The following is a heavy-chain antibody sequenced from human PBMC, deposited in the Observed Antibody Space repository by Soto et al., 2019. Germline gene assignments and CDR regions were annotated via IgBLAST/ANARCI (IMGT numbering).Heavy chain of an antibody. D-gene: IGHD3-3*01. V-gene: IGHV4-59*03. J-gene: IGHJ4*02. CDR2: IYHTGTT. CDR3: TTRAHDF. CDR1: GGSISSYY. Sequence: SETLSLTCTVSGGSISSYYWSWIRQPPGKGLEWIGFIYHTGTTYSISSLKSRVTMSLDKSKSQFSLRLSSVTAADTALYYCTTRAHDFWGRGTLVTVSS.